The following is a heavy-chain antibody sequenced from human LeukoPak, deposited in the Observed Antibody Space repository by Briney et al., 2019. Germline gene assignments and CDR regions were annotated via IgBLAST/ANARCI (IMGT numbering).Heavy chain of an antibody. D-gene: IGHD3-9*01. CDR2: IKQDGSEK. Sequence: QPGGSLRLSCAASGFTFSSYWMSWARQAPGKGLEWVANIKQDGSEKYYVDSVKGRFTISRDNAKNSLYLQMNSLRAEDTAVYYCARDEYDILTGKELDYWGQGTLVTVSS. J-gene: IGHJ4*02. CDR3: ARDEYDILTGKELDY. CDR1: GFTFSSYW. V-gene: IGHV3-7*03.